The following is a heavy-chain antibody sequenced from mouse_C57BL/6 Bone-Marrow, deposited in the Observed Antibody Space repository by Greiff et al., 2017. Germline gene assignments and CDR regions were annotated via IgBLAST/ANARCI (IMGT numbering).Heavy chain of an antibody. Sequence: QVQLQQSGAELARPGASVKMSCKASGYTFTSYTMHWVNQRPGQGLEWIGYINPSSGYTKYNQKFKDKATLTADKSSSTAYMQLSSLTSEDSAVYYCARVLWYLLDYWGQGTTLTVSS. D-gene: IGHD2-1*01. CDR3: ARVLWYLLDY. J-gene: IGHJ2*01. V-gene: IGHV1-4*01. CDR2: INPSSGYT. CDR1: GYTFTSYT.